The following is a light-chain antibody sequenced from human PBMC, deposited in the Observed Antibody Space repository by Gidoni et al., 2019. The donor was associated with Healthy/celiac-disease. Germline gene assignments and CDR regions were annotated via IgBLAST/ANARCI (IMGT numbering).Light chain of an antibody. CDR2: AAS. V-gene: IGKV1-39*01. CDR1: QSISTY. CDR3: QQSHSTPLT. Sequence: DIQMTQSPSSLSASVGDRVTITCRASQSISTYLNWYQQKPGKAPKLLIYAASSLQSGVPSRFSGSGSGTDFTLTISSLQPEDVTIYYCQQSHSTPLTFGGGTKVEIK. J-gene: IGKJ4*01.